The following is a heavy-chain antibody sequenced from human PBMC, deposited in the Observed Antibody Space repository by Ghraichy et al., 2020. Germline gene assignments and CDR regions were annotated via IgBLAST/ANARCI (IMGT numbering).Heavy chain of an antibody. Sequence: SQTLSLTCTVSGGSVSSYFWTWIRQPPGKGLEWIGQISYGGRTNYNPSLQSRLTLSVDTSKNQFSLKLTSVTAADTAVYYCARDASNAVNGLFYGVDVWGRGTTVTVSS. D-gene: IGHD1-1*01. J-gene: IGHJ6*02. CDR2: ISYGGRT. CDR1: GGSVSSYF. CDR3: ARDASNAVNGLFYGVDV. V-gene: IGHV4-59*02.